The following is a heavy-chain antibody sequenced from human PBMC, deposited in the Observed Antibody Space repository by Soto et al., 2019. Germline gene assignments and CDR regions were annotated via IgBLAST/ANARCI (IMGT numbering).Heavy chain of an antibody. D-gene: IGHD6-25*01. J-gene: IGHJ4*02. V-gene: IGHV1-69*01. CDR3: ARIGDGNQRPFDY. CDR2: IIPVFNSA. Sequence: QVRLVQSGAEVKKPGSSVKVSCKASGYTFSSYTINWVRQAPGQGLELMGGIIPVFNSATYAQKFQGRVTITADESMSTAYLELRSLRSEDTAVYYCARIGDGNQRPFDYWGQGTLVTVSS. CDR1: GYTFSSYT.